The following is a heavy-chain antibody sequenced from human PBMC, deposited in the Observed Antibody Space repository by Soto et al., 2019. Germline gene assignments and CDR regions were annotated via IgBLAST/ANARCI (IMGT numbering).Heavy chain of an antibody. Sequence: GGSLRLSCEGSGFTFSAYAMNWVRQAPGKGLEWVSYISSRSDTLYYADSVKGRFTISRDNAKNSVYLQVNNLRDEDTAVYYCARDPPLSMIVVVGVDDFWGQGTLVTVSS. D-gene: IGHD3-22*01. CDR1: GFTFSAYA. CDR2: ISSRSDTL. CDR3: ARDPPLSMIVVVGVDDF. V-gene: IGHV3-48*02. J-gene: IGHJ4*02.